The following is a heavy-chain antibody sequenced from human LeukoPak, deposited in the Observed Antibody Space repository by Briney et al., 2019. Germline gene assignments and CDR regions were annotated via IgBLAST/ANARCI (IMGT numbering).Heavy chain of an antibody. V-gene: IGHV4-39*01. CDR1: GGSISSYY. CDR2: IYYSGST. D-gene: IGHD6-13*01. Sequence: SETLSLTCTVSGGSISSYYWGWIRQPLGKGLEWIGSIYYSGSTYYNPSLKSRVTISVDTSKNQFSLKLSSVTAADTAVYYCARLRIAAAGTAYYYYYGMDVWGQGTTVAVSS. J-gene: IGHJ6*02. CDR3: ARLRIAAAGTAYYYYYGMDV.